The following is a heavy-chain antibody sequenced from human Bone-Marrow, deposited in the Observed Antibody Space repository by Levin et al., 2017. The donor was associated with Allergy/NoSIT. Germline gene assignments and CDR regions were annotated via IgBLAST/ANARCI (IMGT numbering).Heavy chain of an antibody. J-gene: IGHJ4*02. CDR2: ISYDGSNK. Sequence: SCAASGFTFSSYAMHWVRQAPGKGLEWVAVISYDGSNKYYADSVKGRFTISRDNSKNTLYLQMNSLRAEDTAVYYCARDTLRDTAMGPYYCDYWGQGTLVTVSS. CDR1: GFTFSSYA. V-gene: IGHV3-30-3*01. D-gene: IGHD5-18*01. CDR3: ARDTLRDTAMGPYYCDY.